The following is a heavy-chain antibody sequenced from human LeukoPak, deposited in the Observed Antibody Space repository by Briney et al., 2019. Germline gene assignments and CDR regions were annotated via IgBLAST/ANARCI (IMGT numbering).Heavy chain of an antibody. CDR1: GFTLSSYA. CDR2: ISYDGSNK. V-gene: IGHV3-30*04. CDR3: ARVGCSSTSCTRPFDY. J-gene: IGHJ4*02. D-gene: IGHD2-2*01. Sequence: GRSLRLSCAASGFTLSSYAMHWVRQAPGKGLEWVAVISYDGSNKYYADSVKGRFTISRDNSKNTLYLQMDSLRAEDTAFYYCARVGCSSTSCTRPFDYWGQGTLVTVSS.